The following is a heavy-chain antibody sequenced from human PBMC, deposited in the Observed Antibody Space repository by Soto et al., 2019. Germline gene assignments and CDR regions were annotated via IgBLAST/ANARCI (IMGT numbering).Heavy chain of an antibody. CDR1: GGSITRGGYS. J-gene: IGHJ4*02. CDR2: IYYSGST. D-gene: IGHD5-18*01. V-gene: IGHV4-31*11. CDR3: ARSGYSYGPNPLLY. Sequence: QLQLQESGSGLVKPSQTLSLMCDVSGGSITRGGYSWSWIRQHPGKGLEWIGYIYYSGSTYYNPSLKSRVTISVDTSKNQFSLKLSSVTAADTAVYYCARSGYSYGPNPLLYWGQGTLVTVSS.